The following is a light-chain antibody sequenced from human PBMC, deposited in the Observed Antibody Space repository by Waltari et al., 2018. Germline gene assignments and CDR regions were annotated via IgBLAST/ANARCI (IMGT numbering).Light chain of an antibody. CDR3: QQYDESPLT. Sequence: DIQMTQSPSTLSASVGDTVTISCRANRGIRDLLAWYQQKPGQAPKLLILAEDNLQNGVPARFSGSGGGTEFSLTISNLQPDDAATYYCQQYDESPLTFGAGTKVEI. CDR1: RGIRDL. J-gene: IGKJ4*01. V-gene: IGKV1-5*03. CDR2: AED.